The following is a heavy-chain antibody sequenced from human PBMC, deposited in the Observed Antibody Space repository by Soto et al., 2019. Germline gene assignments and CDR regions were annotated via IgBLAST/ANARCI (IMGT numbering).Heavy chain of an antibody. J-gene: IGHJ6*02. CDR3: ASRGVRGVIPNYYYYGMDV. Sequence: GGTNYAQKFQGRVTMTRDTSISTAYMELSRLRSDDTAVYYCASRGVRGVIPNYYYYGMDVWGQGTTVTVSS. D-gene: IGHD3-10*01. CDR2: GGT. V-gene: IGHV1-2*02.